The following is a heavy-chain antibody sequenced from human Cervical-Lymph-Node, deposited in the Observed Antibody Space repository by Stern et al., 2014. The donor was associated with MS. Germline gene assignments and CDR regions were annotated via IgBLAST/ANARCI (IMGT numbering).Heavy chain of an antibody. V-gene: IGHV1-18*01. D-gene: IGHD2-15*01. CDR2: IVAYNGTR. CDR1: GYTFTSYG. J-gene: IGHJ3*02. CDR3: ARGLLGSENAFDI. Sequence: VQLVESGAAVKQPGASLKVSCQASGYTFTSYGISWVRQAPRQGLEWIALIVAYNGTRNYAQKLQGRVTMTSDTSTSTAYMELRSLRSDDTAVYYCARGLLGSENAFDIWGQGTMVTVSS.